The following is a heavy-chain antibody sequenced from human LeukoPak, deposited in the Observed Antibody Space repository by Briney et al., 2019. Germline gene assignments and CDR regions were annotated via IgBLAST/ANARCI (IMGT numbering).Heavy chain of an antibody. Sequence: PGGSLRLSCAASGFTFSDFYMAWIRQAPGKGLEWISYISYGGDTKYYADSVKGRFTISRDNAKNSLYLQMNSLRAEDTAVYYCASSERYSSSCYGPVDYWGQGTLVTVSS. CDR2: ISYGGDTK. V-gene: IGHV3-11*04. CDR3: ASSERYSSSCYGPVDY. J-gene: IGHJ4*02. D-gene: IGHD6-13*01. CDR1: GFTFSDFY.